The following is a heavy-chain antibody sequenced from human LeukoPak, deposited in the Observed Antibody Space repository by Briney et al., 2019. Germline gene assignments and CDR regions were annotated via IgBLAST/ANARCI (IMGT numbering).Heavy chain of an antibody. Sequence: PGGSLRLSCAASGFTFSDHYMDWVRQAPGKGLEWVGRIRNKANSYTTEFAASVKGRFTISRDDSKNSLFLQMNSLKIEDTAVYYCANSGGSFRQLNYWGQGTLVTVSS. J-gene: IGHJ4*02. CDR3: ANSGGSFRQLNY. CDR2: IRNKANSYTT. CDR1: GFTFSDHY. D-gene: IGHD1-1*01. V-gene: IGHV3-72*01.